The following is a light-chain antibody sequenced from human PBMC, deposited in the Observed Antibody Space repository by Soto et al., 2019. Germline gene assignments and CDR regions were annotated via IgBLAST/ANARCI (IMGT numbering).Light chain of an antibody. CDR3: QQYGSSPPVT. Sequence: EIVLTQSPGTLSLSPGERATLSCRASQSVSSSYLAWYQQKPGQAPRLLIYGASSRATGIPDRFSGSGCGTDFTLTIRRLEPEDCAVYCCQQYGSSPPVTFGPGTKVDIK. V-gene: IGKV3-20*01. J-gene: IGKJ3*01. CDR2: GAS. CDR1: QSVSSSY.